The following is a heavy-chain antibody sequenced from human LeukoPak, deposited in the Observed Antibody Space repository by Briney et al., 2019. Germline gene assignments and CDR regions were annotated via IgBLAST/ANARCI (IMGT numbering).Heavy chain of an antibody. Sequence: GGSLRLSCAASGFTFSSYAMSWVRQAPGKGLEWVSAISGSGGNTYYADSVKGRFTISRDNSKNTLYLQMNSLRAEDTAVYYCARELGHSSGWYRWFDPWGQGTLVTVSS. CDR3: ARELGHSSGWYRWFDP. V-gene: IGHV3-23*01. CDR1: GFTFSSYA. D-gene: IGHD6-19*01. CDR2: ISGSGGNT. J-gene: IGHJ5*02.